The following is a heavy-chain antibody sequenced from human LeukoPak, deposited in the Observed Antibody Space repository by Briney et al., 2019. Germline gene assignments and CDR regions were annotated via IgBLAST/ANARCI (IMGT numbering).Heavy chain of an antibody. V-gene: IGHV3-7*01. CDR1: GFTVSSNY. CDR2: IKQDGSEK. CDR3: ARDRYYFDY. Sequence: GGSLRLSCAASGFTVSSNYMSWVRQAPGKGLEWVANIKQDGSEKYYVDSVKGRFTISRDNAKNSLYLQMNSLRAEDTAVYYCARDRYYFDYWGQGTLVTVSS. J-gene: IGHJ4*02.